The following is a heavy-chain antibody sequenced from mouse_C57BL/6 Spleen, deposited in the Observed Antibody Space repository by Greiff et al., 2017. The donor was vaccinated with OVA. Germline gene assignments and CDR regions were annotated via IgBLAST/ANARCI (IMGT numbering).Heavy chain of an antibody. CDR2: ILPGSGCT. CDR3: AYPIYYGSYDMDY. D-gene: IGHD1-1*01. J-gene: IGHJ4*01. Sequence: QVQLQQSGAELMKPGASVKLSCKATGYTFTGYWIEWVKQRPGHGLEWIGEILPGSGCTNYNEKFKGKATFTADTASNTAYMQLRSMTTEDSDINDCAYPIYYGSYDMDYWGQGTSVTVSS. CDR1: GYTFTGYW. V-gene: IGHV1-9*01.